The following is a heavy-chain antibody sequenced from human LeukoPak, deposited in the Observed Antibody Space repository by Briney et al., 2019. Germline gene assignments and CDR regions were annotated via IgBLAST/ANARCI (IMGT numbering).Heavy chain of an antibody. D-gene: IGHD2-21*02. V-gene: IGHV3-15*01. Sequence: TGGSLRLSCAASGFTFSNAWMSWVRQAPGKGLEWVGRIKSKSDSGTTDYAAPVKGRFTISRDDSKNTLFLQMNSLKTEDTAVYYCTSNLIHCGGDCYHFDYWGQGTLVTVSS. CDR1: GFTFSNAW. J-gene: IGHJ4*02. CDR2: IKSKSDSGTT. CDR3: TSNLIHCGGDCYHFDY.